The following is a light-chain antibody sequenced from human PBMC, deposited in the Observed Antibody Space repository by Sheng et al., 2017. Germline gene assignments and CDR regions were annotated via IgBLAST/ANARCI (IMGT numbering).Light chain of an antibody. CDR2: DAH. V-gene: IGKV3-11*01. CDR1: QSVSNT. J-gene: IGKJ5*01. CDR3: QQRDSRARVT. Sequence: EIVLTQSPATLSLSPRERATLSCRASQSVSNTLAWYQQRPGQAPRLLIYDAHKRATGIPARFSGSGSGTDFTLTISSLEPEDFAIYYCQQRDSRARVTFGQGTRLEIK.